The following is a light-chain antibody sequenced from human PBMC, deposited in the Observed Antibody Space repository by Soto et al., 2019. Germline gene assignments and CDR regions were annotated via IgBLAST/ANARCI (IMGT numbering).Light chain of an antibody. CDR1: QSVSNSY. CDR3: QQYNNWPPYT. V-gene: IGKV3-15*01. J-gene: IGKJ2*01. CDR2: GAS. Sequence: DIVLTQSPGTLYLSPGERSTLSCRASQSVSNSYFAWYQQKPGQAPXLXXYGASTRATGIPARFSGSGSETEFTLTISSLQSEDFAVYYCQQYNNWPPYTFGQGTKVDIK.